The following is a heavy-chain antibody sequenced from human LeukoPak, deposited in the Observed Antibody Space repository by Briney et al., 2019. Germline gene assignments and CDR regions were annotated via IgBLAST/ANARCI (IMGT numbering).Heavy chain of an antibody. CDR2: INSGGNT. Sequence: GGSLRLSCAASGFTFSSYAMSWVRQAPGEGLEWVSTINSGGNTYYADSMKGRFTISRDNSKNTLFLQMSSLRVEDTGVYYCSKDPPISAAGPRYSDRWGQGTLVTVSS. V-gene: IGHV3-23*01. CDR1: GFTFSSYA. J-gene: IGHJ4*02. D-gene: IGHD6-13*01. CDR3: SKDPPISAAGPRYSDR.